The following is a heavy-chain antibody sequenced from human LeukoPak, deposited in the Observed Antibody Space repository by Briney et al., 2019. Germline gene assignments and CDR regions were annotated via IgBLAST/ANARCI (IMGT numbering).Heavy chain of an antibody. CDR2: INPSGGST. CDR3: ARGFAAGPNHYYYYYYMDV. Sequence: GASVKVSCKASGYTFTSYYMHWVRQAPGQGLEWMGIINPSGGSTSYAQKFQGRVTMTRDMSTSTVYMELSSLRSEDTAVYYCARGFAAGPNHYYYYYYMDVWGKGTTVTVSS. V-gene: IGHV1-46*01. J-gene: IGHJ6*03. CDR1: GYTFTSYY. D-gene: IGHD6-13*01.